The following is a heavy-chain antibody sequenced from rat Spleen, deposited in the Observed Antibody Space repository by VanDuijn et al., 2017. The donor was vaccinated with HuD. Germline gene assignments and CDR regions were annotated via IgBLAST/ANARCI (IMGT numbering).Heavy chain of an antibody. CDR1: GFNFNDYW. CDR2: INKNSRTI. J-gene: IGHJ2*01. V-gene: IGHV4-2*01. CDR3: VREDLGIND. Sequence: EVKLVESGGGLVQPGRSLKLSCAASGFNFNDYWMGWVRQAPGKGLEWIGEINKNSRTIKYSPSLKDKFTISRDNAQNTLYLQMSKPGSEDPAIYYVVREDLGINDWGQGVMVTVSS. D-gene: IGHD1-9*01.